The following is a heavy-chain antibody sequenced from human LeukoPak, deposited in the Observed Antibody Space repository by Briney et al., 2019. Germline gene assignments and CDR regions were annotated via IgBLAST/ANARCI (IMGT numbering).Heavy chain of an antibody. CDR3: ARFSSSWYPRYYFDY. Sequence: PSETLSLTCTVSGGSISSYYWSWIRQPAGKGLEWIGRIYTSGSTNYNPSLKSRVTVSVDTSKNQFSLKLSSVTAADTAVYYCARFSSSWYPRYYFDYWGQGTLVTVSS. J-gene: IGHJ4*02. CDR1: GGSISSYY. CDR2: IYTSGST. D-gene: IGHD6-13*01. V-gene: IGHV4-4*07.